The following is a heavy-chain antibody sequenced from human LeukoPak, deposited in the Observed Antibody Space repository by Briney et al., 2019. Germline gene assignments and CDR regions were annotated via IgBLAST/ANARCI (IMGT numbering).Heavy chain of an antibody. D-gene: IGHD3-22*01. Sequence: SETLSLTCTVSGGSISSSSYYWGWIRQPPGKGLEWIGSIYYSGSTYYNPSLKSRVTISVDRSKNQFSLKLSSVTAADTAVYYCARDHYYYDSSGYQKFDAFDIWGQGTMVTVSS. CDR3: ARDHYYYDSSGYQKFDAFDI. CDR2: IYYSGST. CDR1: GGSISSSSYY. V-gene: IGHV4-39*07. J-gene: IGHJ3*02.